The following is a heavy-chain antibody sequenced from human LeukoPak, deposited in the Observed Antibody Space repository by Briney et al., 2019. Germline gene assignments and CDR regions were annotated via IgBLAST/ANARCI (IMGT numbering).Heavy chain of an antibody. J-gene: IGHJ4*02. CDR2: INSDGSST. D-gene: IGHD3-9*01. CDR1: GFNFISHW. Sequence: GGALRLSCAASGFNFISHWMHWAGPAPGKGLVWVSRINSDGSSTSYADSVKGRFSISRDNAKNTLYLQMNSLRAEDTAVYYGARDLYYDILTGECPLDYWGQGTLVTVSS. CDR3: ARDLYYDILTGECPLDY. V-gene: IGHV3-74*01.